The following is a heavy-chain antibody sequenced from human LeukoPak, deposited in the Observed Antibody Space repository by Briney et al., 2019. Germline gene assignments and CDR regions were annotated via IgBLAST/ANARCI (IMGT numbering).Heavy chain of an antibody. Sequence: ASETLSLTCAVYGGSFSGYYWSWIRQPPGKGLEWIGEISHSGSTNYNPSLKSQVSISVDMSRNQFSLKLNSLTAADTAVYYCARQVATKGEWAFDVWGQGTMVTVSS. V-gene: IGHV4-34*01. CDR1: GGSFSGYY. CDR2: ISHSGST. J-gene: IGHJ3*01. CDR3: ARQVATKGEWAFDV. D-gene: IGHD5-12*01.